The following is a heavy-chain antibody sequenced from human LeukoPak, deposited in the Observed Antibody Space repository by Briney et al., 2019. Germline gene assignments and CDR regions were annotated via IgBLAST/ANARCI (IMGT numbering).Heavy chain of an antibody. CDR2: IIPIFGTA. V-gene: IGHV1-69*01. D-gene: IGHD2-2*01. J-gene: IGHJ5*02. CDR3: ARVVPAAIGGFWFDP. CDR1: GGTFSSFP. Sequence: SVKVSCKASGGTFSSFPISWVRRASGQGLELMGWIIPIFGTANYAQKFQGRVTITADESTSTAYMELSSLRSEDTAVYYCARVVPAAIGGFWFDPWGQGTLVTVSS.